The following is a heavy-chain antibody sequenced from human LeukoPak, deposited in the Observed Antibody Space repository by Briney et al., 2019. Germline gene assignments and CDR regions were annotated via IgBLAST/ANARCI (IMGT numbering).Heavy chain of an antibody. J-gene: IGHJ5*01. CDR1: GFTFSGYN. Sequence: PGGSLTLFCVGSGFTFSGYNIDWVGQAPGKGLEWVSSISSSSRSIYYADSLKGRITISRDNTKNSVFLQMRGLRVDDTAVYYCAREWSGPAVRAHNWFDPWGRGTLVIVSS. V-gene: IGHV3-21*06. CDR2: ISSSSRSI. CDR3: AREWSGPAVRAHNWFDP. D-gene: IGHD1-26*01.